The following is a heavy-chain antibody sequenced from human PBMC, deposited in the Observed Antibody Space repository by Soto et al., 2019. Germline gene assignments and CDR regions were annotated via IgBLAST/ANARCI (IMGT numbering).Heavy chain of an antibody. V-gene: IGHV3-73*01. CDR1: GFTFSASA. Sequence: EVQLVQSGGGVVQPGGSLKLSCAASGFTFSASAIHWVRQASGKGLEWVGRIRSEANTYATAYAASVIGRFTISRDDSESTADLQMNSLKAEDTAMYYCITHIDITMVPQAEWGQGTLVTVSS. CDR3: ITHIDITMVPQAE. J-gene: IGHJ4*02. D-gene: IGHD3-10*01. CDR2: IRSEANTYAT.